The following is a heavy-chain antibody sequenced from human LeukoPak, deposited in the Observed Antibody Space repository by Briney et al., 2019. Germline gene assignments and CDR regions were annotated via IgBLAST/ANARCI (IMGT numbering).Heavy chain of an antibody. Sequence: SETLSFTCTVSGGTISSHHWSWLRQPPGKGLEWFGYTYYSGSTNYNPSLNSRVTISVDTFKNQFFQKLRPVTAAGTVVYYCAREAEGSGSYYDYWGQGTLVTVSS. CDR3: AREAEGSGSYYDY. D-gene: IGHD3-10*01. CDR2: TYYSGST. CDR1: GGTISSHH. V-gene: IGHV4-59*11. J-gene: IGHJ4*02.